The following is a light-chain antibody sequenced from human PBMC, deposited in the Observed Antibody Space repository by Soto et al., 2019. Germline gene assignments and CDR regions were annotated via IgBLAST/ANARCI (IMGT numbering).Light chain of an antibody. V-gene: IGKV1-39*01. Sequence: IQMTQSPSSLSASVGDRVTITCRASQSISSYLNWYRQKPGKAPKLLIYAASSLQSGVPSRFSGSGSGTDFTLTISSLQSEDSAVYYCQQYDKWPPRTFGQGTKVDIK. CDR1: QSISSY. CDR2: AAS. J-gene: IGKJ1*01. CDR3: QQYDKWPPRT.